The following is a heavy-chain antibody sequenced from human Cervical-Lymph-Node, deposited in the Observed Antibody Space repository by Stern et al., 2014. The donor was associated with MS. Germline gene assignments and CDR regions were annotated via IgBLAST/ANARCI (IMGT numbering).Heavy chain of an antibody. J-gene: IGHJ5*01. V-gene: IGHV4-4*09. CDR2: IYHSGTT. CDR1: GGSLTGSY. CDR3: ARNRYPTTWFDS. D-gene: IGHD1-1*01. Sequence: QLQLQESGPGLVKPSETLSLTCSVSGGSLTGSYCSWIRQSPGKGLEWIGYIYHSGTTQSHPSLKRRLTMSVDTSNNQFSLKLNSVTTEDTAVYYCARNRYPTTWFDSWGQGTLVIVSS.